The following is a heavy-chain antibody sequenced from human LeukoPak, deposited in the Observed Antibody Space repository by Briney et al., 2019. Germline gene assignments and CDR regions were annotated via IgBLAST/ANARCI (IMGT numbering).Heavy chain of an antibody. D-gene: IGHD3-9*01. V-gene: IGHV1-24*01. CDR1: GYTLTELS. CDR3: ATDIATGYSPRDY. J-gene: IGHJ4*02. Sequence: ASVKVSCKVSGYTLTELSMHWVRQAPGKGLEWMGGFDPEGGETIYAQKFQGRVTMTEDTSTDTAYMELSSLRSEDTAVYYCATDIATGYSPRDYWGQGTLVTVSS. CDR2: FDPEGGET.